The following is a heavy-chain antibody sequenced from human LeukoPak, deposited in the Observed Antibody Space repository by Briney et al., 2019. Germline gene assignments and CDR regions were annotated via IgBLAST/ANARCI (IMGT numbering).Heavy chain of an antibody. Sequence: GGSLRLSCAASGFTFSGAWMSWVRQAPGKGLDWVAVMSFDGKNTYYADSVKGRFTVSRDNSKNTLYLQMNSLRPEDTAVYYCAREGFYGSGSSPTFYFDYWGQGTLVTVSS. CDR2: MSFDGKNT. CDR3: AREGFYGSGSSPTFYFDY. CDR1: GFTFSGAW. D-gene: IGHD3-10*01. J-gene: IGHJ4*02. V-gene: IGHV3-30*03.